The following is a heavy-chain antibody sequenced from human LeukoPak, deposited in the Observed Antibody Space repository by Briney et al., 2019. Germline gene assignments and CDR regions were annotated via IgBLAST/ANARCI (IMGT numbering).Heavy chain of an antibody. Sequence: PGGSLRLSCATSGFTFVSYGMHWVRRAPGKGLEWVTFIRYDGSDQAYADSVKGRFTISRDNSKNTFYLHMTSLRREDTAVYYCAKDAHYLFGGKRDFYFDYWGHGALVTVSS. CDR2: IRYDGSDQ. V-gene: IGHV3-30*02. D-gene: IGHD4-23*01. CDR3: AKDAHYLFGGKRDFYFDY. J-gene: IGHJ4*01. CDR1: GFTFVSYG.